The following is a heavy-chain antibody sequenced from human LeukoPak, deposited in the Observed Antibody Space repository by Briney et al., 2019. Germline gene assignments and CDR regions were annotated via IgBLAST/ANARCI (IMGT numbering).Heavy chain of an antibody. CDR1: GRPISSGNYY. CDR3: ARDRDFDSSGYDLDGGPLTLEY. D-gene: IGHD3-22*01. V-gene: IGHV4-30-4*08. CDR2: IYHTGYT. Sequence: SQTLSLTCTVSGRPISSGNYYLTWIRQPPGGGLEWIGYIYHTGYTFYNPSLKSRVTLSVDTSRNQFSLKLNSVTAADTAVYFCARDRDFDSSGYDLDGGPLTLEYWGQESLVTVSS. J-gene: IGHJ4*02.